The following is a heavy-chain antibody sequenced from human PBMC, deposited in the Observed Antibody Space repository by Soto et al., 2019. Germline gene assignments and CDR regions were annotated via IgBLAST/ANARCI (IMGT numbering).Heavy chain of an antibody. V-gene: IGHV3-23*01. Sequence: EVQLLESGGGLVQPGGSLRLSCAASGFTFGNYAFSWVRQAPGKGLEWVSVISGGGDATYYPDSVKGRFTTSRDNSKNTVYLQKNSLRGEDTAVYFCAKKSLGPITLPALYYFDYWGQGTLVTVSS. J-gene: IGHJ4*02. CDR3: AKKSLGPITLPALYYFDY. CDR1: GFTFGNYA. CDR2: ISGGGDAT. D-gene: IGHD7-27*01.